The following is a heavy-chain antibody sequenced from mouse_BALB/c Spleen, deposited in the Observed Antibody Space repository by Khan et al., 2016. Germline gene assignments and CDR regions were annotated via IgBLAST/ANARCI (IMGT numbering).Heavy chain of an antibody. V-gene: IGHV4-1*02. CDR1: GFDFRRYW. Sequence: EVKLLESGGGLVRPGGSLKLSCAASGFDFRRYWMSWVRQAPGKGLEWIGEINPDSRTINYSPSLKDKFTITRDNANNTVYLQMSKVRSEDTALYYCARAVYYGYLAYWGQGTLVSVSA. J-gene: IGHJ3*01. CDR2: INPDSRTI. CDR3: ARAVYYGYLAY. D-gene: IGHD1-1*01.